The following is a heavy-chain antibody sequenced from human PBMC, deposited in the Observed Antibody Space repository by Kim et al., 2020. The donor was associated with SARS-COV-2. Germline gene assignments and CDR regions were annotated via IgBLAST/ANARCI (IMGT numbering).Heavy chain of an antibody. V-gene: IGHV3-30*18. CDR2: ISYDGSNK. D-gene: IGHD3-10*01. J-gene: IGHJ1*01. CDR3: AKGSLYYYGSGSYSRGYFQH. CDR1: GFTFSSYG. Sequence: GGSLRLSCAASGFTFSSYGMHWVRQAPGKGLEWVAVISYDGSNKYYADSVKGRFTISRDNSKNTLYLQMNSLRAEDTAVYYCAKGSLYYYGSGSYSRGYFQHWGQGTLVTVSS.